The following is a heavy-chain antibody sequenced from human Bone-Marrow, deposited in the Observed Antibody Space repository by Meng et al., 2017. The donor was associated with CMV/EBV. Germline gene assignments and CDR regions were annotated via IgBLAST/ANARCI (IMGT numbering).Heavy chain of an antibody. J-gene: IGHJ3*02. CDR3: ARGLSITIFGVVTASDAFDI. CDR1: GGSISNYW. CDR2: IYYSGTT. Sequence: GSLRLSCSVSGGSISNYWWSWIRQPPGSGLEWIGNIYYSGTTYYNPSLRSRVTISIDTSKNQFSLKLNSVTTADTAVYYCARGLSITIFGVVTASDAFDIWGQGTTVTVSS. D-gene: IGHD3-3*01. V-gene: IGHV4-59*01.